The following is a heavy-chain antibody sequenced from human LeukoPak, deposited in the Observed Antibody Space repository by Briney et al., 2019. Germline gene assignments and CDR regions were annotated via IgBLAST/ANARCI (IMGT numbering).Heavy chain of an antibody. CDR2: IIPIFGTA. Sequence: GASVKVSCKASGGTFSSYAISWVRQAPGQGLEWMGGIIPIFGTANYAQKFQGRVTITRDTSASTAYMELSSLRSEDTAVYYCARVGIAAAGGDFDYWGQGTLVTVSS. CDR1: GGTFSSYA. D-gene: IGHD6-13*01. CDR3: ARVGIAAAGGDFDY. J-gene: IGHJ4*02. V-gene: IGHV1-69*05.